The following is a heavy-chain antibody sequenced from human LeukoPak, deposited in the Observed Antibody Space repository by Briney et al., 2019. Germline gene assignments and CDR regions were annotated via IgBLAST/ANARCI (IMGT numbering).Heavy chain of an antibody. CDR1: GGSINNYY. J-gene: IGHJ4*02. CDR3: ARHPRIAAARIDY. V-gene: IGHV4-59*08. CDR2: IYYSGST. D-gene: IGHD6-13*01. Sequence: PSETLSFPRTVSGGSINNYYWRWIRQPPGKGLEWIGYIYYSGSTNYNPSLKSRVTISLDTSKNQFSLKLSSVTAADTAVYYCARHPRIAAARIDYWGQGTLDTVSS.